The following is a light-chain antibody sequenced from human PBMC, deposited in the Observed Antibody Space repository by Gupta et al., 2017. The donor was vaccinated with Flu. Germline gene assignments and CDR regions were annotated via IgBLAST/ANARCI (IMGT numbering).Light chain of an antibody. CDR1: QSINNQ. CDR2: DAS. V-gene: IGKV3-11*01. Sequence: VLTQSPATLSLSPGERATLSCRATQSINNQLAWYQQKPGQAPRLLMNDASNRATGIPARFSGSGSGTDFTLTISSLEPEDFAVYYCHQRSSWLPTFGGGTKVEIK. J-gene: IGKJ4*01. CDR3: HQRSSWLPT.